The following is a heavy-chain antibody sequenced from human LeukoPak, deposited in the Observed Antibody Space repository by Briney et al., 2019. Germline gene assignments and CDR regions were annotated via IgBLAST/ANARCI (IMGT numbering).Heavy chain of an antibody. CDR2: INPNSGGT. V-gene: IGHV1-2*02. CDR1: GYTFTGYY. Sequence: ASVKVSCKASGYTFTGYYMHWVRQAPGQGLEWMGWINPNSGGTNYAQKFQGRVTMTRDTSISTAYMELSRLRSDDTAVYYCAKDHCSGGSCYSSLYYFDYWGQGTLVTVSS. CDR3: AKDHCSGGSCYSSLYYFDY. D-gene: IGHD2-15*01. J-gene: IGHJ4*02.